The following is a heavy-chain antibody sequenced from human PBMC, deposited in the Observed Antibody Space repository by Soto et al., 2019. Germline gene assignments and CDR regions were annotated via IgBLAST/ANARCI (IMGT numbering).Heavy chain of an antibody. Sequence: GGSLRLSCTASGFTFNTHWMHWVRQAPGKGLVWVSRIYFDGITTNYADSVKGRLTVSRDNAKNTVYLHVNTLRDEDTAVYYCARGGAMGVYYWGQGTLVTVAS. J-gene: IGHJ4*02. D-gene: IGHD3-10*01. CDR1: GFTFNTHW. CDR3: ARGGAMGVYY. V-gene: IGHV3-74*01. CDR2: IYFDGITT.